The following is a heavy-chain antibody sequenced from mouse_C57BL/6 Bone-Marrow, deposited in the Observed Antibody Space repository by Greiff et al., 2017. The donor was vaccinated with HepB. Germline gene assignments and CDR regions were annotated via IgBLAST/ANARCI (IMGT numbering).Heavy chain of an antibody. V-gene: IGHV5-4*01. D-gene: IGHD1-1*01. CDR1: GFTFSSYA. CDR3: APITTVVMDY. CDR2: ISDGGSYT. Sequence: GQVVESGGGLVKPGGSLKLSCAASGFTFSSYAMSWVRQTPEKRLEWVATISDGGSYTYYPDNVKGRFTISRDNAKNNLYLQMSHLKSEDTAMYYCAPITTVVMDYWGQGTSVTVSS. J-gene: IGHJ4*01.